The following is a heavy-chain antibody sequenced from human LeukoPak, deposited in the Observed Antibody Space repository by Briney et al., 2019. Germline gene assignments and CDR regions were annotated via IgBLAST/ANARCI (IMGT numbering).Heavy chain of an antibody. D-gene: IGHD1-1*01. CDR1: EFTFTIYG. J-gene: IGHJ4*02. CDR2: IYYDGSNI. V-gene: IGHV3-33*01. CDR3: ARDWKTNSFDY. Sequence: PGGSLRLSCAASEFTFTIYGMHWVRQAPGKGLEWVAFIYYDGSNIYYADYVKGRFTISRDISKNTLYLQMDSLRAEDTAIYYCARDWKTNSFDYWGQGTLVTVFS.